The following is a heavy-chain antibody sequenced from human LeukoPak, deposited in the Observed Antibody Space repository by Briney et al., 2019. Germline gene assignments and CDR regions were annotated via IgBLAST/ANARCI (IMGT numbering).Heavy chain of an antibody. CDR3: ARRPAGDFDL. Sequence: SETLSLTCAVYGGSFSGYYWSWIRQPPGKGLEWIGEINYTGSTNYNPSLKSRVTISVDTSKNQFSLKLSSVTAADTAVYYCARRPAGDFDLWGRGTLVTVSS. D-gene: IGHD3-10*01. CDR2: INYTGST. CDR1: GGSFSGYY. J-gene: IGHJ2*01. V-gene: IGHV4-34*01.